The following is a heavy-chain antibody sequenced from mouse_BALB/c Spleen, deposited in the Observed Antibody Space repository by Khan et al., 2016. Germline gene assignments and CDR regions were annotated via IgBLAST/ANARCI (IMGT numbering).Heavy chain of an antibody. V-gene: IGHV3-1*02. J-gene: IGHJ2*01. CDR3: ATNRSGYWYYFDF. Sequence: EVQLQESGPDLVKPSQSLSLTCTVTGYSITSHYTWHWIRHFPGNKLEWMGYINYSGSTNYNPSLKSRFSITRDTSKNQFFLQLSSVTADEPATSYYATNRSGYWYYFDFWGQGTTLTVSS. CDR1: GYSITSHYT. CDR2: INYSGST. D-gene: IGHD3-1*01.